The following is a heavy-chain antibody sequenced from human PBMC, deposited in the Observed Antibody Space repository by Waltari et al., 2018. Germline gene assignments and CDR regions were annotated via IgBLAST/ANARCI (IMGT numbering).Heavy chain of an antibody. CDR3: AKAGRAVAGTWVDYFDS. D-gene: IGHD6-19*01. Sequence: QVQLVESGGVVVQPGRSLRLPCAAPGFSFSTYGMHWVRQAPGKGLEWVALIWNDGSNKYYADSVKGRFTISRDNSKNTLYLQMNSRTTEDTAIYYCAKAGRAVAGTWVDYFDSWGQGTQVTVSS. CDR2: IWNDGSNK. V-gene: IGHV3-30*18. CDR1: GFSFSTYG. J-gene: IGHJ4*02.